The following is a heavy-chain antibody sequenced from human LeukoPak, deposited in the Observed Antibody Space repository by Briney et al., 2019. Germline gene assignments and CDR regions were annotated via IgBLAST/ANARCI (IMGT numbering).Heavy chain of an antibody. V-gene: IGHV4-38-2*01. Sequence: ASETLSLTCAVSGYSISSGYYWGWIRQPPGKGLEWIGSIYHSGSTYYNPSLKSRVTISVDTSKNQFSLKLSSVTAADTAVYYCARISQLLSDLNWFDPWGQGTLVTVSS. CDR1: GYSISSGYY. D-gene: IGHD2-2*01. CDR2: IYHSGST. CDR3: ARISQLLSDLNWFDP. J-gene: IGHJ5*02.